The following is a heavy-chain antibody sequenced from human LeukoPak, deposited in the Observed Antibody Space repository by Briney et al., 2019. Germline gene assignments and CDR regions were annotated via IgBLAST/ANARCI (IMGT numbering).Heavy chain of an antibody. CDR1: GGTFSSYA. D-gene: IGHD5-18*01. CDR3: ARQSTAMLGMDV. CDR2: IIPIFGTA. Sequence: EASVKVSCKASGGTFSSYAISWMRQAPGQGLEWMGGIIPIFGTANYAQKFQGRVTITTDESTSTAYMELSSLRSEDTAVYYCARQSTAMLGMDVWGKGTTVTVSS. V-gene: IGHV1-69*05. J-gene: IGHJ6*04.